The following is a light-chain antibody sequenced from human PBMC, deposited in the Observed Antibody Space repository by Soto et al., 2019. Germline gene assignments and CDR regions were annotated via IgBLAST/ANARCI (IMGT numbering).Light chain of an antibody. V-gene: IGLV1-44*01. CDR2: SHS. J-gene: IGLJ1*01. Sequence: QSVLTQPPSASGTPGQRVTFSCSGSSSNIGANTVNWYQQLPGAAPKLLMYSHSQRPSGVPDRFSGSKSGTSASLAISGLPSADEADYYCAAWDDTLHGYVFGTGTKVTVL. CDR3: AAWDDTLHGYV. CDR1: SSNIGANT.